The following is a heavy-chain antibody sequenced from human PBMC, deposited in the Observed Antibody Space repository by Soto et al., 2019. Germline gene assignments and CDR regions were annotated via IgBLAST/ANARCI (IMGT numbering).Heavy chain of an antibody. CDR1: GFTFSSYS. J-gene: IGHJ6*02. CDR2: ISSSRSTI. V-gene: IGHV3-48*01. Sequence: GSLRLSCAASGFTFSSYSMNWVRRAPGKGLEWVSYISSSRSTIDYADSVKGRFTISRDNAKNSLYLQMNSLRAEDTAVYYCARDGEYSSGWYSRFYYYYGMDVWGQGTTVTVSS. D-gene: IGHD6-19*01. CDR3: ARDGEYSSGWYSRFYYYYGMDV.